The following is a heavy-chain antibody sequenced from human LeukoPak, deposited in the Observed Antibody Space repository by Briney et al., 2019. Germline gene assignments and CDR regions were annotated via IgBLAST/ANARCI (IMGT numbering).Heavy chain of an antibody. J-gene: IGHJ4*02. D-gene: IGHD6-19*01. CDR1: GFTFSRYW. CDR2: RKQDGSEK. CDR3: ARVGAVAGTVLDY. Sequence: GGSLRLSCAASGFTFSRYWMSWVRQPPGKGLQWVAIRKQDGSEKYYMDSVKGRFTISRDNAKNSLFLQMHSLRAEDTAVYYCARVGAVAGTVLDYWGQGTLVTVSS. V-gene: IGHV3-7*01.